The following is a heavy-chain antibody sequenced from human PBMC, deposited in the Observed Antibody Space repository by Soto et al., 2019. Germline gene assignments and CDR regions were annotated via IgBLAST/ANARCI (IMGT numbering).Heavy chain of an antibody. CDR3: AKDRRGRVVKRVKDYYMDV. D-gene: IGHD2-2*01. J-gene: IGHJ6*03. CDR2: ISGSGGST. CDR1: GFTFSSYA. V-gene: IGHV3-23*01. Sequence: EVQLLESGGGLVQPGGSLRLSCAASGFTFSSYAMSWVRQAPGKGLEWVSAISGSGGSTYYADSVKGRFTISRDNTKNTLYLQMNSQRAEDTAVYYCAKDRRGRVVKRVKDYYMDVWGKGTTVTVSS.